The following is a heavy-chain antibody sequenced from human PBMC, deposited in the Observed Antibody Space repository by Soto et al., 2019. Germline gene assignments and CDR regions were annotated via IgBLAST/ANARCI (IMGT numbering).Heavy chain of an antibody. CDR2: IYYSGST. CDR1: GCSISSYY. Sequence: XETLSLTCTVSGCSISSYYWSWIRQPPGKGLEWIGYIYYSGSTNYNPSLKSRVTISVDTSKNQFSLKLSSVTAADTAVYYCARARLRTGNVDYWGQGTLVTVSS. V-gene: IGHV4-59*01. D-gene: IGHD1-1*01. J-gene: IGHJ4*02. CDR3: ARARLRTGNVDY.